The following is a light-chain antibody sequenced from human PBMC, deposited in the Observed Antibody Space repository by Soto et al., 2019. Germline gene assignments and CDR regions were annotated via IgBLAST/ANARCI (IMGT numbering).Light chain of an antibody. J-gene: IGKJ4*01. CDR1: QDINSD. CDR3: QQSYGTPLT. Sequence: AIRMTQSPSSLSASTGDRVTITCRASQDINSDLAWYQQKPGKAPKLLIYAASTLQSGVPSRFSGSGSGTDFTLTISSLQPEDFATYYCQQSYGTPLTFGGGTKVDIK. CDR2: AAS. V-gene: IGKV1-8*01.